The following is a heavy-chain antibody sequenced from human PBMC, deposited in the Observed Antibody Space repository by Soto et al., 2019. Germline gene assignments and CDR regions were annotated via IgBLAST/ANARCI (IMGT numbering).Heavy chain of an antibody. CDR3: ARVIGLVYPSSVSHWYFDL. J-gene: IGHJ2*01. CDR2: ISSSSSYI. Sequence: PGGSLRLSCAASGVTFSSYSMNWVRQAPGKGLEWVSSISSSSSYIYYADSVKGRFTISRDNAKNSLYLQMNSLRAEDTAVYYCARVIGLVYPSSVSHWYFDLWGRGTLV. V-gene: IGHV3-21*01. D-gene: IGHD2-21*01. CDR1: GVTFSSYS.